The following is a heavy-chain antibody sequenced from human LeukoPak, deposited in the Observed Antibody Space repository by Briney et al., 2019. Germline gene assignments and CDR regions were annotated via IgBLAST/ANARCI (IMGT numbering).Heavy chain of an antibody. J-gene: IGHJ5*02. D-gene: IGHD3-22*01. CDR1: GGSISSYY. Sequence: PSETLSLTCTVSGGSISSYYWSWIRQPAGKGLEWIGRIYTSGSTNYNPSLKSRVTMSVDTSKNQFSLKLSSVTAADTAVYYCARGRAITMIVVVRRPFDPWGQGTLVTVSS. CDR2: IYTSGST. V-gene: IGHV4-4*07. CDR3: ARGRAITMIVVVRRPFDP.